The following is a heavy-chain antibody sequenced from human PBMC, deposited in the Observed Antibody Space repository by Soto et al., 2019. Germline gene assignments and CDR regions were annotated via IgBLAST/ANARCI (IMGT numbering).Heavy chain of an antibody. V-gene: IGHV1-18*04. J-gene: IGHJ5*02. D-gene: IGHD2-2*01. CDR1: GYTFTSYG. CDR3: ARVVPGAEAWFGP. CDR2: ISPYNDNT. Sequence: PSVKVSCKASGYTFTSYGISWVRQAPGQGLEWMGWISPYNDNTNYAQKFQGRVSMTTDTSTTTAYMELRSLRSDDTAVYYCARVVPGAEAWFGPWGQGTLVTVSS.